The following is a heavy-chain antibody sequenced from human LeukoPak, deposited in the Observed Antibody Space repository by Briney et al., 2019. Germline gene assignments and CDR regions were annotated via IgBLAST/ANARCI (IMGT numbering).Heavy chain of an antibody. CDR3: ARSTPMAPFDY. CDR2: INPSGGST. D-gene: IGHD5-18*01. V-gene: IGHV1-46*01. Sequence: ASVKVSCKASGYTFTSYYMHWARQAPGQRLEWMGIINPSGGSTSYAQRFQGRVTMTRDTSTSTVYMELRGLRSDDTAMYYCARSTPMAPFDYWGQGTLVTVSS. CDR1: GYTFTSYY. J-gene: IGHJ4*02.